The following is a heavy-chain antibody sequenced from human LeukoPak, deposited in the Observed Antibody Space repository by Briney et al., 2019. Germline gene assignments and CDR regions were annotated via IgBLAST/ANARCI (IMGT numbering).Heavy chain of an antibody. V-gene: IGHV4-39*07. CDR1: GGSISSSSYY. Sequence: SETLSLTCTVSGGSISSSSYYWGSIRQPPGKGLEWIGSIYYSGSTYYNPSLKSRVTISVDTSKNQFSLKLSSVTAADTAVYYCARERRMVSSSSLDYWGQGTLVTVSS. CDR2: IYYSGST. D-gene: IGHD6-6*01. CDR3: ARERRMVSSSSLDY. J-gene: IGHJ4*02.